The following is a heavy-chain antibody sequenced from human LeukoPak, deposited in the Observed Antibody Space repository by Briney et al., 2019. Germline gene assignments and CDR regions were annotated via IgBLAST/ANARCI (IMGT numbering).Heavy chain of an antibody. D-gene: IGHD2-15*01. CDR1: GFTFSSYA. CDR2: ISGSGGST. J-gene: IGHJ6*02. Sequence: GGSLRLSCAASGFTFSSYAMSWVRQAPGKGLEWVSAISGSGGSTYYADSVKGRFTISRDNSKNTLNLQMNSLRAEDTAVYYCARETGWYYGMDVWGQGTTVTVS. V-gene: IGHV3-23*01. CDR3: ARETGWYYGMDV.